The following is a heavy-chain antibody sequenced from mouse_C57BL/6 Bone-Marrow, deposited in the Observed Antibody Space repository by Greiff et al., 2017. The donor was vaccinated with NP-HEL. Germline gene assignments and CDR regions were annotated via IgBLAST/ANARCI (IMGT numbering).Heavy chain of an antibody. CDR1: GFNIKDDY. CDR3: TTGCSSPYAIDY. CDR2: LDPENGDT. J-gene: IGHJ4*01. V-gene: IGHV14-4*01. Sequence: EVQLQQSGAELVRPGASVKLSCTVSGFNIKDDYMHWVKQRPEQGLEWIGWLDPENGDTEYASKFKGKATITADTSSNTAYLQLSSLTSEDTAVYYCTTGCSSPYAIDYWGQGTSVTVSS. D-gene: IGHD1-1*01.